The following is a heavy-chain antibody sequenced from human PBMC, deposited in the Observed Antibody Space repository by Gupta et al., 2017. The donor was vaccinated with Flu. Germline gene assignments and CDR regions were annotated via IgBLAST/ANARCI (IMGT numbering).Heavy chain of an antibody. CDR2: FIPVFGPT. CDR3: ARKGGGHCSGGTCYSFDY. V-gene: IGHV1-69*01. D-gene: IGHD2-15*01. Sequence: RQAPGQGLEWMGGFIPVFGPTNYAQKFQGRFTITAAESTSTAYMELSSLRSEDTAVYYCARKGGGHCSGGTCYSFDYWGQGTLVTVSS. J-gene: IGHJ4*02.